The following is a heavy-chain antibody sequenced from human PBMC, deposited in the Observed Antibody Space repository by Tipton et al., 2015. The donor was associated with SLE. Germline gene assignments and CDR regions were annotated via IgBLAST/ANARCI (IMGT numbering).Heavy chain of an antibody. V-gene: IGHV4-39*07. CDR2: IYHSGST. J-gene: IGHJ2*01. D-gene: IGHD3-22*01. CDR3: ASAVVVNNDWYFDL. CDR1: GSSISSSSYY. Sequence: LRLSCTVSGSSISSSSYYWGWIRQPPGKGLEWIGSIYHSGSTYYNPSLKSRVTISVDTSKNQFSLKLSSVTAADTAVYYCASAVVVNNDWYFDLWGRGTLVTVSS.